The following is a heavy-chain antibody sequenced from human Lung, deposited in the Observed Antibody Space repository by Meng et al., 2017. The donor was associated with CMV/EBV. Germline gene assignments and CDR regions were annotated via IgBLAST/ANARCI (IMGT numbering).Heavy chain of an antibody. CDR1: GGSISSGSYY. CDR3: AGRLYDSLYYYDY. D-gene: IGHD3-3*01. CDR2: IQHGGST. V-gene: IGHV4-39*07. Sequence: SETLSLTCSVSGGSISSGSYYWVWVRQPPGKGLECIGEIQHGGSTYYNPSLKTPVTISVDTSKNQFSVSLTSVTAADTAVYYCAGRLYDSLYYYDYWGQGALVTVSS. J-gene: IGHJ4*02.